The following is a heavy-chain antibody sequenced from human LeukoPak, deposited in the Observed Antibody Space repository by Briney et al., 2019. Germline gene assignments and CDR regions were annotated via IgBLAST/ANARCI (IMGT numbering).Heavy chain of an antibody. J-gene: IGHJ5*02. CDR3: AKSWSSSFSFNWFDP. CDR2: ISGSGGST. D-gene: IGHD6-6*01. Sequence: GGSLRLSCAASGFTFSSYAMSWVRQAPGKGLEWVSAISGSGGSTYYADSVKGRFTISRDNSKNTLYLQMNSLRAEDTAVYYCAKSWSSSFSFNWFDPWGQGTLVTVSS. V-gene: IGHV3-23*01. CDR1: GFTFSSYA.